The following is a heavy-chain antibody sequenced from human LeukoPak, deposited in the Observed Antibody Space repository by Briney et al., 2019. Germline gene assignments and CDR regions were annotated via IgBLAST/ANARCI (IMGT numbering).Heavy chain of an antibody. CDR3: VRVLGSGWYAVDAFDI. D-gene: IGHD6-19*01. CDR1: GYTFTSYA. CDR2: INAGNGNT. V-gene: IGHV1-3*01. Sequence: ASVKVSCKASGYTFTSYAMHWVRQAPGQRLEWMGWINAGNGNTKYSQKFQGRVTITRDTSACTAYMELSSLRSEDTAVYYCVRVLGSGWYAVDAFDIWGQGTMVTVSS. J-gene: IGHJ3*02.